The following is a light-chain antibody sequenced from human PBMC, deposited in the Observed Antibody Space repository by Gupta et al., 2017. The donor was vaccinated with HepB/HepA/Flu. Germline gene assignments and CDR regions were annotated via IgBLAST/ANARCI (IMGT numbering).Light chain of an antibody. Sequence: SALTQPPSASGSPGQSVTISCTGTSSDVGAYNYVSWHQQHPGKAPKVIIYEVNKRPAGVPDRFSGSKSGNTASLTVSGLQAEDEADYYCSSHAGSTTVFGAGTQVIVL. V-gene: IGLV2-8*01. J-gene: IGLJ1*01. CDR3: SSHAGSTTV. CDR1: SSDVGAYNY. CDR2: EVN.